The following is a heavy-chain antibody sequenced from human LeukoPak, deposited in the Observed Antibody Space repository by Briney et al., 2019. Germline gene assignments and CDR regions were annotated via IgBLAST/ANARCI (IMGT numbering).Heavy chain of an antibody. V-gene: IGHV1-18*01. D-gene: IGHD3-22*01. CDR2: ISAYSGNT. J-gene: IGHJ4*02. Sequence: ASVKVSCKASGYTFTSYGISWVRQAPGQGLEWMGWISAYSGNTNYAQKLQGRVTMTTDTSTSTAYMELRSLRSDDTAVYYCARVFSPSSYYYDSSGYYYFDYWGQGTLVTVSS. CDR1: GYTFTSYG. CDR3: ARVFSPSSYYYDSSGYYYFDY.